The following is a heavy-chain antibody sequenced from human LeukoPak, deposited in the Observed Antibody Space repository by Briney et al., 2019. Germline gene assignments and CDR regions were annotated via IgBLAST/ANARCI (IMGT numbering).Heavy chain of an antibody. D-gene: IGHD5-18*01. CDR2: IIPIFGTA. V-gene: IGHV1-69*05. J-gene: IGHJ5*02. Sequence: SVKVSCKASGGTFSSYAISWVRQAPGQGLEWMGGIIPIFGTANYAQKFQGRVTITTDESTSTAYMELSSLRSEDTAVYYCARNHYSYGSNWFDPWGQGTLVTVSS. CDR3: ARNHYSYGSNWFDP. CDR1: GGTFSSYA.